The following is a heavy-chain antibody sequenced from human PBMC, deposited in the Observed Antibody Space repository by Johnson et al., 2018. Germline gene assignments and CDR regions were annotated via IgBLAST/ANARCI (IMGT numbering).Heavy chain of an antibody. CDR3: AKDGRLLRYFDWAFSFQH. CDR1: GFTFSSYA. CDR2: ISGSGGST. Sequence: VQLVQSGGGVVQPGRSLRLSCAASGFTFSSYAMSWVRQAPGKGLEWVSAISGSGGSTYYADSVKGRFTISRDNSKNTLYLQMTSLRAEDTAGYYCAKDGRLLRYFDWAFSFQHWGQGTLVTVSS. V-gene: IGHV3-23*04. D-gene: IGHD3-9*01. J-gene: IGHJ1*01.